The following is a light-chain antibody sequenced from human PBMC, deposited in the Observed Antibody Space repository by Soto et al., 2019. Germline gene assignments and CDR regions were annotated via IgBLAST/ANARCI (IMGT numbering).Light chain of an antibody. V-gene: IGLV2-11*01. Sequence: QSALTQPRSVSGSPGQSVTISCTGTSSDVGTYDFVSWYQQHPGKAPRLMMFDVSERPSGVPDRFSGSKSGNTASLTISGLQAEDEDDYYCCLYAVTFYVFGTGTKVTVL. CDR2: DVS. CDR1: SSDVGTYDF. CDR3: CLYAVTFYV. J-gene: IGLJ1*01.